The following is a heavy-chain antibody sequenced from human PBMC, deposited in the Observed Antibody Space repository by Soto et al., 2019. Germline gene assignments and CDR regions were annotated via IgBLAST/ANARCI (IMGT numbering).Heavy chain of an antibody. CDR3: ARQRGGYVLDY. J-gene: IGHJ4*02. V-gene: IGHV4-39*01. CDR1: GGSISSSSYY. D-gene: IGHD5-12*01. Sequence: QLQLQESGPGLVKPSETLSLTCTVSGGSISSSSYYWGWIRQPPGKGLEWIGSIYYSGSTYYNPSLKSRVTISVDTSKNQFSLKLSSVTAADTAVYYCARQRGGYVLDYWGQGTLVTVSS. CDR2: IYYSGST.